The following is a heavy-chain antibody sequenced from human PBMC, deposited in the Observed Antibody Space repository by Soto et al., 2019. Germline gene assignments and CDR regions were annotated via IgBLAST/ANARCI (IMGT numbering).Heavy chain of an antibody. V-gene: IGHV4-30-4*01. D-gene: IGHD5-12*01. CDR2: IPSRGRP. CDR3: ARDTYSGYDFGL. J-gene: IGHJ5*02. CDR1: GASVAGGSDY. Sequence: QVQLRESGPGLVKPSQTLSLTCSVSGASVAGGSDYWSWVRQPPGKGLEWIGYIPSRGRPFYNPSLTSRGTISADSSKNQLSLQLTSVTAADTGVYYCARDTYSGYDFGLWGQGTLVTVSS.